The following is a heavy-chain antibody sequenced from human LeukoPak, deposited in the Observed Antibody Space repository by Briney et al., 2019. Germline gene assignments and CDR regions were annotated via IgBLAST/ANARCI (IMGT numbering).Heavy chain of an antibody. D-gene: IGHD3-3*01. CDR3: ARGGGITIFGVVMGPNWFDP. CDR2: INHSGST. Sequence: XPSETLSLTCAVYGGSFSGYYWSWIRQPPGKGLEWIGEINHSGSTNYNPSLKSRVTISVDTSKNQFSLKLSSVTAADTAVYYCARGGGITIFGVVMGPNWFDPWGQGTLVTVSS. J-gene: IGHJ5*02. CDR1: GGSFSGYY. V-gene: IGHV4-34*01.